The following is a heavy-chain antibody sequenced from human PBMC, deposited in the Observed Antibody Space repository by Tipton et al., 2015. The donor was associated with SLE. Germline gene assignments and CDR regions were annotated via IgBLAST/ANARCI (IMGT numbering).Heavy chain of an antibody. Sequence: TLSLTCTVSGGSISSGSYYWSWIRQPAGKGLEWIGLIYASGSTNYNPSLKGRVTISVDTSKNQFSLKLSSVTAADTAVYYCAREGEYYYDNSGRDAFDIWGQGTIVTVSS. J-gene: IGHJ3*02. CDR2: IYASGST. CDR3: AREGEYYYDNSGRDAFDI. V-gene: IGHV4-61*02. D-gene: IGHD3-22*01. CDR1: GGSISSGSYY.